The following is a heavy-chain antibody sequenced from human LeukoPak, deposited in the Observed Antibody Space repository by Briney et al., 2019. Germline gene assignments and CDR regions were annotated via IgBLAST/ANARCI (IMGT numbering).Heavy chain of an antibody. V-gene: IGHV3-30*02. CDR3: AKDKGHFIIVVPTDMPYFEY. J-gene: IGHJ4*02. D-gene: IGHD2-2*01. CDR1: GFTFGSYG. CDR2: IRYDGSNK. Sequence: PGGSLRLSCAASGFTFGSYGMHWVRQAPGKGLEWVAFIRYDGSNKYCADSVKGRFTISRDNSNNTLYLQMNSLRAEDTAVYYCAKDKGHFIIVVPTDMPYFEYWGQGALVSVSS.